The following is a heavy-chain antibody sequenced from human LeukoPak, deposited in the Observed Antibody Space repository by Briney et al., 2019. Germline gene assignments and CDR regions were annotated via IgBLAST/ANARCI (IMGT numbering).Heavy chain of an antibody. J-gene: IGHJ3*02. D-gene: IGHD3-9*01. CDR3: ATGAYYDILTGAGDAFDI. Sequence: GGSLRLSCAASGFTFSSYGMHWVRQAPGKGLEWVAVISYDGSNKYYADSVRGRFTISRDNSKNTLYLQMNSLRAEDTAVYYCATGAYYDILTGAGDAFDIWGQGTMVTVSS. V-gene: IGHV3-30*03. CDR1: GFTFSSYG. CDR2: ISYDGSNK.